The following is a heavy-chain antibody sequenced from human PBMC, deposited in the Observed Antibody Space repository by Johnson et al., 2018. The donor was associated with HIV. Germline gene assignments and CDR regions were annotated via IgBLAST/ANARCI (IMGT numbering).Heavy chain of an antibody. CDR1: RFTFRIYA. CDR3: ARGGVGRYDSSASPQRAFDI. D-gene: IGHD3-22*01. CDR2: ISADGDST. V-gene: IGHV3-23*04. Sequence: VQLVESGGGLVQPGGSLRLSCAASRFTFRIYAMTWVRQAPGKGLEWVSSISADGDSTYYADSVKGRFTLSTANSQNTLYLQMARLRAEDTAVYYCARGGVGRYDSSASPQRAFDIWGQGTMVTVSS. J-gene: IGHJ3*02.